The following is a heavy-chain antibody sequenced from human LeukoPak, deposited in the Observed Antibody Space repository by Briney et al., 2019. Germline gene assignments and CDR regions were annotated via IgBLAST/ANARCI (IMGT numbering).Heavy chain of an antibody. CDR1: GFNISSYT. Sequence: GGSLRLSCAASGFNISSYTIHWVRQAPGKGLEWVSSISSTSSLIFYADSMRGRFIISRDNAKNSLYLQMNSLRAEDTAVYYCARGYVVVGYWGQGTLVTVSS. CDR3: ARGYVVVGY. CDR2: ISSTSSLI. D-gene: IGHD2-15*01. V-gene: IGHV3-21*01. J-gene: IGHJ4*02.